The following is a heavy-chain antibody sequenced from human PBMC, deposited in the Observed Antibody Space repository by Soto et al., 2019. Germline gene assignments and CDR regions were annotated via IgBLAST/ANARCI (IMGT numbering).Heavy chain of an antibody. CDR3: AKDLAGRRSSGWDYVDY. CDR2: ISGSGGST. Sequence: GGSLRLSCAASGFTFSSYAMSWVRQAPGKGLEWVSAISGSGGSTYYADSVKGRFTISRDNSKNTLYLQMNSLRAEDTAVYYCAKDLAGRRSSGWDYVDYWGQGTLVTVSS. J-gene: IGHJ4*02. V-gene: IGHV3-23*01. CDR1: GFTFSSYA. D-gene: IGHD6-19*01.